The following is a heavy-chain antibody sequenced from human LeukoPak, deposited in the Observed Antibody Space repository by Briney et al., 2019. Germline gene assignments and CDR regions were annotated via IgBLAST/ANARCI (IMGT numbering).Heavy chain of an antibody. Sequence: PSETLSFTCTVSGGSISSSSYYWGWIRQPPGKGLEWIGSIYYSGSTYYNPSLKSRVTMSVDTSKNQFSLKLSSVTAADTAVYYCARAYCSSSSCSKLGYFDYWGQGTLVTVSS. CDR2: IYYSGST. CDR3: ARAYCSSSSCSKLGYFDY. D-gene: IGHD2-2*01. J-gene: IGHJ4*02. V-gene: IGHV4-39*01. CDR1: GGSISSSSYY.